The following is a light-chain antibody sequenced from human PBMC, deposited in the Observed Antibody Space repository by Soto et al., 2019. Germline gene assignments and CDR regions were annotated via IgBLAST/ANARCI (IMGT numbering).Light chain of an antibody. J-gene: IGLJ1*01. Sequence: QSALTQPASVSGSPGQSITISCTGTSSDVGRYNYVSWYQQHPGKAPKLMIFEVTNRPSGVSDRFSGSKSANAASLTISGLQAEDEADYYCSSYAGSSNVFGTGTKLTVL. CDR3: SSYAGSSNV. CDR1: SSDVGRYNY. V-gene: IGLV2-14*01. CDR2: EVT.